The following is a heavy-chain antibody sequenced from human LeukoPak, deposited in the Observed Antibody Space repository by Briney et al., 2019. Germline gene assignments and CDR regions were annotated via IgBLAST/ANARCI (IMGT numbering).Heavy chain of an antibody. CDR1: GGSISSYY. D-gene: IGHD2-15*01. Sequence: PSEALSLTCPVSGGSISSYYWSWIRQPPGEGLGWIGYIYYSGGTNYNPSLKSRVTISVDTSKNQFSLKLSSVTAADTAVYYCARGPDIVVVVAAKGPGWFDPWGQGTLVTVSS. J-gene: IGHJ5*02. CDR3: ARGPDIVVVVAAKGPGWFDP. CDR2: IYYSGGT. V-gene: IGHV4-59*01.